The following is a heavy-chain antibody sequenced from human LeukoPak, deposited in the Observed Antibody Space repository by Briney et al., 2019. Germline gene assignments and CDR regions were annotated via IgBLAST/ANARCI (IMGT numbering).Heavy chain of an antibody. V-gene: IGHV3-74*01. Sequence: AGGSLRLSCAASGFTFSSYWMHWVRQAPGKGLVWVSRINSDGSSTSYADSVKGRFTISRDNAKKTLYLQMNSLRAEDTAVYYCATGVQLVRYFDYWGQGTLVTVSS. CDR1: GFTFSSYW. CDR3: ATGVQLVRYFDY. D-gene: IGHD6-13*01. CDR2: INSDGSST. J-gene: IGHJ4*02.